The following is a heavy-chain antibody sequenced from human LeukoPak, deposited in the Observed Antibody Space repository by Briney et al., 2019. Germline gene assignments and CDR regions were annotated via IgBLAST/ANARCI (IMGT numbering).Heavy chain of an antibody. J-gene: IGHJ2*01. D-gene: IGHD6-19*01. Sequence: SETLSLTCAVYGGSFSGYYWSWIRQPPGKGLEWIGEINHSGSTNYNPSLKSRVTISVDTSKNQFSLKLSSVTAADTAVYYCASGEKYSSGWSLAWYFDLWGRGTLVTVSS. V-gene: IGHV4-34*01. CDR2: INHSGST. CDR1: GGSFSGYY. CDR3: ASGEKYSSGWSLAWYFDL.